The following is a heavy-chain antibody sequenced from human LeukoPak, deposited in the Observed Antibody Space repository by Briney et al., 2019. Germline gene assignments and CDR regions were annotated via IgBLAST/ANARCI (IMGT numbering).Heavy chain of an antibody. V-gene: IGHV4-59*01. CDR1: GGSISSNY. J-gene: IGHJ4*02. CDR2: IYYSGST. D-gene: IGHD3-10*01. Sequence: SETLSLTCTVSGGSISSNYWSWIRQPPGKGLEWIGYIYYSGSTNYNPSLESRVTISVDTSKNQFSLKLSSVTAADTAVYYCARGGGPRPFDCWGQGTLVTVSS. CDR3: ARGGGPRPFDC.